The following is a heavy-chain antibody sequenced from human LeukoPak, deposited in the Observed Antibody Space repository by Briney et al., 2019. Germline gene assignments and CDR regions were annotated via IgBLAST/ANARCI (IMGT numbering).Heavy chain of an antibody. CDR3: AREDMVRGAIFDI. D-gene: IGHD3-10*01. CDR2: ISSSGSTI. J-gene: IGHJ3*02. V-gene: IGHV3-11*04. Sequence: PGGSLRLSCAASGFTFSSYAMSWIRQAPGKGLEWVSYISSSGSTIYYADSVKGRFTISRDNAKNSLYLQMNSLRAEDTAVYYCAREDMVRGAIFDIWGQGTMVTVSS. CDR1: GFTFSSYA.